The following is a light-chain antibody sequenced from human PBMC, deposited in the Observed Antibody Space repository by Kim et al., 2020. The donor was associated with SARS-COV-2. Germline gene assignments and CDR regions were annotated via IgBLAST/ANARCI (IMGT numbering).Light chain of an antibody. V-gene: IGKV1-8*01. CDR1: QGIRTY. J-gene: IGKJ1*01. CDR2: GAS. CDR3: QQYYGFPLT. Sequence: VATGDRVTITCRASQGIRTYLAWYQQKPRKPPKLLIYGASTLQSGVPSRFSGSGAGTDFTLTISRLQSEDFATYYCQQYYGFPLTFGQGTKVDIK.